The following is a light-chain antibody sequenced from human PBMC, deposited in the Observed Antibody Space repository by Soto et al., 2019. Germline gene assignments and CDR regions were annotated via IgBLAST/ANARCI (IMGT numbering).Light chain of an antibody. CDR3: QQYNNWHT. J-gene: IGKJ2*01. V-gene: IGKV3-15*01. CDR1: QSVSSN. Sequence: EIVMTQSPATLSVSPGERATLSCRASQSVSSNLAWYQQKPGQAPRLLIYGASTRATGIPARFSGSGSGTEFPLTISSLQSEDFAVYSCQQYNNWHTFGQGTKLEIK. CDR2: GAS.